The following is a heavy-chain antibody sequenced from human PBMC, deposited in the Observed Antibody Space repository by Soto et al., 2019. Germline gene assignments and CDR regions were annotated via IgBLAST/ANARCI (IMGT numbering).Heavy chain of an antibody. V-gene: IGHV5-10-1*01. CDR3: ASTKKGYCSGGSCSNYYYYGMDV. CDR2: IDPSDSYT. J-gene: IGHJ6*02. CDR1: GYSFTSYW. Sequence: PGESLKISCKGSGYSFTSYWISWVRQMPGKGLEWMGRIDPSDSYTNYGPSFQGHVTISADKSISTAYLQWSSLKASDTAMYYCASTKKGYCSGGSCSNYYYYGMDVWGQGTTVTVSS. D-gene: IGHD2-15*01.